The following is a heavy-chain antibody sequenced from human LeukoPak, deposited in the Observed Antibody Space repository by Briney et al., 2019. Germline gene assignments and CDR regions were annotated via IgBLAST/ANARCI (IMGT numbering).Heavy chain of an antibody. CDR1: GYTFTGYY. Sequence: ASVKVSCKASGYTFTGYYMHWVRQAPGQGLEWMGWINPNSGGTNYAQKFQGRVTMTRDTSISTAYMELSRLRSDDTAVYYCARSRVEAAGAIPDYWGKGTLVTVSP. D-gene: IGHD6-13*01. CDR3: ARSRVEAAGAIPDY. V-gene: IGHV1-2*02. CDR2: INPNSGGT. J-gene: IGHJ4*02.